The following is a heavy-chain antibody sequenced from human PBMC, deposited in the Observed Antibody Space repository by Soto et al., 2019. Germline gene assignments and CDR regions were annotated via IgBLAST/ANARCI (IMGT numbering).Heavy chain of an antibody. J-gene: IGHJ3*02. Sequence: ASVKVSCKASGHTFTGYYMHWVRQAPGQGLEWMGWINPNSGGTNYAQKFQGWVTMTWDTSISTAYMELSRLRSDDTAVYYCAMGNYYDSSGHDAFDIWGQGTMVTVSS. D-gene: IGHD3-22*01. CDR2: INPNSGGT. CDR3: AMGNYYDSSGHDAFDI. V-gene: IGHV1-2*04. CDR1: GHTFTGYY.